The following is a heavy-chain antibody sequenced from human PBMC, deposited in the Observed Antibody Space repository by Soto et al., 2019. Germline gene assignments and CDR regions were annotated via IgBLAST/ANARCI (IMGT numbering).Heavy chain of an antibody. V-gene: IGHV3-30*18. J-gene: IGHJ6*02. CDR2: ISYDGSNK. Sequence: ESGGGVVQPGRSLRLSCAASGFTFSSYGMNWVRQAPGKGLEWVAVISYDGSNKYYADSVKGRFTISRDSSKNMLYLQMNSLTAEDTAVYYCAKEDSSSSHYYYGMDVWGQGTTVTVSS. CDR1: GFTFSSYG. CDR3: AKEDSSSSHYYYGMDV. D-gene: IGHD6-13*01.